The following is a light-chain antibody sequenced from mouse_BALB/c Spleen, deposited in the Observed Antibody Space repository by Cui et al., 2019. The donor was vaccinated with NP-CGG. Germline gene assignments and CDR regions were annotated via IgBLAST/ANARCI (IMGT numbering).Light chain of an antibody. CDR3: ALWYSNHWV. J-gene: IGLJ1*01. CDR1: TRAVTTSNY. V-gene: IGLV1*01. CDR2: GTN. Sequence: QAVVTQESALTTSPGETVTPTCRSSTRAVTTSNYANWVQEKPEHLFTGLIGGTNNRAPGVPARFSGSLIGDKAALTITGAQTEDEAIYFCALWYSNHWVFGGGTKLTVL.